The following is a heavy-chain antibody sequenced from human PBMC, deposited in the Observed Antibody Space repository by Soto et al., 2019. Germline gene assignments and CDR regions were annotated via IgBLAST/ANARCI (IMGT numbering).Heavy chain of an antibody. J-gene: IGHJ4*02. V-gene: IGHV4-31*03. CDR2: IYYSGST. CDR1: GGSISSGGYY. D-gene: IGHD3-10*01. CDR3: ARAPAMVRGVTRPHYYFDY. Sequence: TLSLTCTVSGGSISSGGYYWSWIRQHPGKGLEWIGYIYYSGSTYYNLSPKSRVTISVDTSKNQFSLKLSSVTAADTAVYYCARAPAMVRGVTRPHYYFDYWGQGTLVTVSS.